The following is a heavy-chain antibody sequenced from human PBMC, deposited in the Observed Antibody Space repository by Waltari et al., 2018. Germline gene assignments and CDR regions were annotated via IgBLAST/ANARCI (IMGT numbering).Heavy chain of an antibody. Sequence: QVQLQESGPGLVKPSETLSLTCTVSGGSISSYYWSWIRQPPGKGLEWIGYIYYSGRTNYNPSLKSRVTISVDTSKNQFSLKLSSVTAADTAVYYCARDLGVYYMDVWGKGTTVTVSS. J-gene: IGHJ6*03. D-gene: IGHD3-16*01. CDR2: IYYSGRT. V-gene: IGHV4-59*01. CDR1: GGSISSYY. CDR3: ARDLGVYYMDV.